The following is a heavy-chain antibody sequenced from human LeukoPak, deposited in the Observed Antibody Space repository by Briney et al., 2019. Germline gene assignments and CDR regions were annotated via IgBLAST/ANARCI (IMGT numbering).Heavy chain of an antibody. Sequence: SETLSLTCAVYGGSFIGFHWNWIRQAPGKGLEWIGDINHSGSTNYNPSLTSRVTISVDPSKNQFSLNLSSVTAADTAVYYCARDGEAMANDYWGQGTLVTVSS. D-gene: IGHD5-18*01. CDR1: GGSFIGFH. J-gene: IGHJ4*02. V-gene: IGHV4-34*01. CDR3: ARDGEAMANDY. CDR2: INHSGST.